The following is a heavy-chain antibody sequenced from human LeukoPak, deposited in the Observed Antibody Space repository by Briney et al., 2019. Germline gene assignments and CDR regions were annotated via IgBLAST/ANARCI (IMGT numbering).Heavy chain of an antibody. Sequence: ASVTVSCKASGYTFTSYGISWVRQAPGQGLEWMGWISAYSGDTNYAQKFQGRATMTTDTSTSTAYMELRSLSSDDTAVYYCARRASTSCYSRDTAMVCDSYYFDYWGQGTLVTVSS. CDR2: ISAYSGDT. J-gene: IGHJ4*02. V-gene: IGHV1-18*01. CDR1: GYTFTSYG. D-gene: IGHD2-2*02. CDR3: ARRASTSCYSRDTAMVCDSYYFDY.